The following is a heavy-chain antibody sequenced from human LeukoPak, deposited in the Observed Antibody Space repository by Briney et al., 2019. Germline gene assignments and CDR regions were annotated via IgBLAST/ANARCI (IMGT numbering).Heavy chain of an antibody. D-gene: IGHD6-6*01. Sequence: GASVKVSCKASGYTFTSYGISWVRQAPGQGLEWMGWISAYNGNTNYAQKLQGRVTMTTDTSTSTAYMELSSLRSEDTAVYYCARETEYSSSSGPHLYYFDYWGQGTLVTVSS. CDR2: ISAYNGNT. J-gene: IGHJ4*02. CDR3: ARETEYSSSSGPHLYYFDY. V-gene: IGHV1-18*01. CDR1: GYTFTSYG.